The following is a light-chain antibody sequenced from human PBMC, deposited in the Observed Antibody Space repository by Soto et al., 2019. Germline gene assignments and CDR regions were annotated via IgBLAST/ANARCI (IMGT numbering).Light chain of an antibody. V-gene: IGKV3-15*01. CDR2: GAS. Sequence: VMTQSPDTLSVSPGERGTLSCRASESVSSNVAWYQQRPGQASRLLIYGASTRATDTPVRFRGSGSGTEFTLTISSLQSEDLGVYYCQQYNNWPPSIIFGQGTRLEIK. CDR3: QQYNNWPPSII. CDR1: ESVSSN. J-gene: IGKJ5*01.